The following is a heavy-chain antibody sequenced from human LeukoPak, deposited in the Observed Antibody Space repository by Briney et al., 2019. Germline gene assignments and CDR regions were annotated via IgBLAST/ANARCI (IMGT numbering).Heavy chain of an antibody. CDR3: ARVASSYGTYYFDY. V-gene: IGHV3-53*01. J-gene: IGHJ4*02. CDR2: IYSGGST. CDR1: GFTFSDYY. D-gene: IGHD5-18*01. Sequence: GGSLRLSCAASGFTFSDYYMSWVRQAPGKGLEWVSVIYSGGSTYYADSVKGRFTISRDNSKNTLYLQMNSLRAEDTAVYYCARVASSYGTYYFDYWGQGTLVTVSS.